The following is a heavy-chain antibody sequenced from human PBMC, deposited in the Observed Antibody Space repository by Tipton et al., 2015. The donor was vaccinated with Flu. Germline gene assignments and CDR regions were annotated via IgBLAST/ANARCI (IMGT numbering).Heavy chain of an antibody. CDR3: AKDRLDYGGGFHA. CDR2: IFWNSGNI. Sequence: SLRLSCAASGFIFDDHAMHWVRQAPGKGLEWVSGIFWNSGNIGYADSVKGRFTISRDNAKNFLYLQMNSLRVEDTALYYCAKDRLDYGGGFHAWGQGTMVTVSS. D-gene: IGHD4/OR15-4a*01. J-gene: IGHJ3*01. V-gene: IGHV3-9*01. CDR1: GFIFDDHA.